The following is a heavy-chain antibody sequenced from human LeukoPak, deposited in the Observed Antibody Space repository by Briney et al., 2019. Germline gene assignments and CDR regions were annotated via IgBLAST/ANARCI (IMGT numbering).Heavy chain of an antibody. D-gene: IGHD6-13*01. Sequence: GESLRLSCAASGFTFSSYEMNWVRQAPGKGLEWVSYISSSGSTIYYADSVKGRFTISRDNAKNSLYLQMNSLRAEDTAVYYCALPWRSSSPVPYYGMDVWGKGTTVTVSS. V-gene: IGHV3-48*03. J-gene: IGHJ6*04. CDR2: ISSSGSTI. CDR3: ALPWRSSSPVPYYGMDV. CDR1: GFTFSSYE.